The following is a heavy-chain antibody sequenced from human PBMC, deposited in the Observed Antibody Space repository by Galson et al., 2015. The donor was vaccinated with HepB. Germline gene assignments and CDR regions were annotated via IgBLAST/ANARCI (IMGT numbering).Heavy chain of an antibody. Sequence: LRLSCAASGFTFSSYAMHWVRQAPGKGLEYVSAISSNGGSTYYADSVKGRFTISRDNSKNTLYLQMSSLRAEDTAVYYRVKEENGDWYFDLWGRGTLVTVSS. CDR2: ISSNGGST. CDR1: GFTFSSYA. J-gene: IGHJ2*01. V-gene: IGHV3-64D*06. CDR3: VKEENGDWYFDL. D-gene: IGHD4-17*01.